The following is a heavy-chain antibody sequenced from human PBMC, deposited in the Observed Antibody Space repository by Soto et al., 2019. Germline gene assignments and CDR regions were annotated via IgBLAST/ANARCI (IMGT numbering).Heavy chain of an antibody. CDR3: AREGTYDSSEYYFDY. V-gene: IGHV1-69*13. D-gene: IGHD3-22*01. J-gene: IGHJ4*02. CDR2: IIPIFGTA. Sequence: RASVKVSCKASGGTFSSYAISWVRQAPGQGLEWMGGIIPIFGTANYAQKFQGRVTITADESTSTAYMELSSLRSEDTAVYYCAREGTYDSSEYYFDYWGQGTLVTVSS. CDR1: GGTFSSYA.